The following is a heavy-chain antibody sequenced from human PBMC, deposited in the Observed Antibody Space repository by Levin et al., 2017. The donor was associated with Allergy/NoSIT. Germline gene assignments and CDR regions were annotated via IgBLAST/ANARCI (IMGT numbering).Heavy chain of an antibody. Sequence: SQTLSLTCTVSGGSISSYYWSWIRQPPGKGLEWIGYIYYSGSTNYNPPLKSRVTISVDTSKNQFSLKLSSVTAADTAVYYCARHDLGAYCGGDCYSGYNYWYFDLWGRGTLVTVSS. CDR1: GGSISSYY. V-gene: IGHV4-59*08. CDR3: ARHDLGAYCGGDCYSGYNYWYFDL. D-gene: IGHD2-21*02. J-gene: IGHJ2*01. CDR2: IYYSGST.